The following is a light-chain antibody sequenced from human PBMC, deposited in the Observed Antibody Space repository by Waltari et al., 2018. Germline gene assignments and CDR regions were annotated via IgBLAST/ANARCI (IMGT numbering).Light chain of an antibody. J-gene: IGLJ1*01. V-gene: IGLV2-23*01. Sequence: QSALSQPASVSGSPGQSLTITCTGASTDLASYNLVAWYQHHPNSTPKLIIYEATKRPPAISHRFSGAKSGATASLRISGLQADDEADYYCCSYTGSSTSYGCGGGTKVTVL. CDR1: STDLASYNL. CDR2: EAT. CDR3: CSYTGSSTSYG.